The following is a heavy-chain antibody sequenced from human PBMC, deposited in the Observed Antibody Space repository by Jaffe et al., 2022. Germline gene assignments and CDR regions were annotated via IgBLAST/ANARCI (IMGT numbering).Heavy chain of an antibody. CDR3: AKDYTGQGTGGVLGY. J-gene: IGHJ4*02. Sequence: EVQLVESGGGLVQPGRSLRLSCAASGFTFDDYAMHWVRQAPGKGLEWVSGISWNSGSIGYADSVKGRFTISRDNAKNSLYLQMNSLRAEDTALYYCAKDYTGQGTGGVLGYWGQGTLVTVSS. V-gene: IGHV3-9*01. CDR2: ISWNSGSI. CDR1: GFTFDDYA. D-gene: IGHD2-8*02.